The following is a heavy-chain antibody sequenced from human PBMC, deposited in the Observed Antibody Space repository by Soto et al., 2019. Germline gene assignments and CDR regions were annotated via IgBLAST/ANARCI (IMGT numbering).Heavy chain of an antibody. V-gene: IGHV6-1*01. D-gene: IGHD3-10*01. CDR3: ARGGXIWFGKSPTPSYNLFYH. Sequence: SHPLSLTCALSGESVSSNSAAGNWIRQSPSRVLEWLGRTYYRYKWYDDYTVSVKSRMTINPVTSKNQFSLQLNSLILEYTAGYYRARGGXIWFGKSPTPSYNLFYHWGQGTLVNVSS. CDR2: TYYRYKWYD. CDR1: GESVSSNSAA. J-gene: IGHJ5*02.